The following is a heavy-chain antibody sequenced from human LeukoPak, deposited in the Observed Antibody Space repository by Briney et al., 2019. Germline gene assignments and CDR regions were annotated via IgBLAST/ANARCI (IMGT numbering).Heavy chain of an antibody. CDR3: ARNWGAYYGSGSYYGY. D-gene: IGHD3-10*01. CDR1: GYTFTSDG. Sequence: SVKVSCKASGYTFTSDGISWVRQAPGQGLEWMGGIIPICGTADYAQKFQGRVTTTTDESTSTAYMELSSLRSEDTAVYYCARNWGAYYGSGSYYGYWGQGTLVTVSS. J-gene: IGHJ4*02. V-gene: IGHV1-69*05. CDR2: IIPICGTA.